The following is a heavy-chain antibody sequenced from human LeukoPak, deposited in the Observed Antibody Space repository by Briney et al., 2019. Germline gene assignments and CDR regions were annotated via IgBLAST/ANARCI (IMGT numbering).Heavy chain of an antibody. CDR3: ARDYGPHDAFDI. J-gene: IGHJ3*02. CDR2: IYYSGST. CDR1: GGSISGGGYY. D-gene: IGHD3-10*01. Sequence: PSQTLSLTCTVSGGSISGGGYYWSWIRQHPGKGLEWIGYIYYSGSTYYNPSLKSRVTISVDTSKNQFSLKLSSVTAADTAVYYCARDYGPHDAFDIWGQGTMVTVSS. V-gene: IGHV4-31*03.